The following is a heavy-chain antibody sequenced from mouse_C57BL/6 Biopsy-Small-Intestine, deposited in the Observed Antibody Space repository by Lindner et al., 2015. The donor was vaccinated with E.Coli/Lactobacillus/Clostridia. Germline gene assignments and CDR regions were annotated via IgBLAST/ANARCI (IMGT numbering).Heavy chain of an antibody. D-gene: IGHD1-1*01. J-gene: IGHJ4*01. CDR2: ISSGSSTI. CDR3: ARGSSGGMDY. Sequence: VQLQESGGGLVKTGGSLKLSCAASGFTFGDYGMHWVRQAPEKGLEWVAYISSGSSTIYYADTVKGRFTISRDNAKNTLFLQMTSLRSEDTAMYYCARGSSGGMDYWGQGTSVTVSS. V-gene: IGHV5-17*01. CDR1: GFTFGDYG.